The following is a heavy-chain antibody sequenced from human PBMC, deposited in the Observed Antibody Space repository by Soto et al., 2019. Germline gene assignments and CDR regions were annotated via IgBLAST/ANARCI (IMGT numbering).Heavy chain of an antibody. Sequence: SETLSLTCTVSGGSISRSNWWSWVRQPPGKGLEWTGEIYHSGSTNYNPSLKSRVTISIDKSKNQFSLKLTSMTAADTAVYHCARGRPASIIPWFREYWGQGNLVTVSS. CDR3: ARGRPASIIPWFREY. J-gene: IGHJ4*02. V-gene: IGHV4-4*02. CDR1: GGSISRSNW. CDR2: IYHSGST. D-gene: IGHD3-10*01.